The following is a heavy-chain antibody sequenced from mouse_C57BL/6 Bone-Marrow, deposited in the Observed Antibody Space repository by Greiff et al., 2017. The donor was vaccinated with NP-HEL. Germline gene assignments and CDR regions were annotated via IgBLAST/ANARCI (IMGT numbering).Heavy chain of an antibody. V-gene: IGHV1-47*01. CDR1: GYTFTTYP. D-gene: IGHD1-1*01. CDR2: FYPYNDDT. Sequence: QVQLQQSGAELVKPGASVKMSCKASGYTFTTYPIEWMKQNHGKSLEWIGNFYPYNDDTKYNEKFKGKATLTVEKSSSTVYMELSRLTTDDSAVYYCARRGWYYYGSRERKNWYFDVWGTRTTVTVSS. CDR3: ARRGWYYYGSRERKNWYFDV. J-gene: IGHJ1*03.